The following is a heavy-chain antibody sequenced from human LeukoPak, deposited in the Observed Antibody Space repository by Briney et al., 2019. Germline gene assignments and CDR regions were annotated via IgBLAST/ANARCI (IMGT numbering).Heavy chain of an antibody. CDR3: ARALYYDSSGLLDY. CDR1: GYTFTSYD. Sequence: ASVKVSCEASGYTFTSYDINWVRQATGQGLEWMGWMNPNSGNTGYAQKFQGRVTMTRNTSISTAYMELSSLRSEDTAVYYCARALYYDSSGLLDYWGQGTLVTVSS. V-gene: IGHV1-8*01. CDR2: MNPNSGNT. J-gene: IGHJ4*02. D-gene: IGHD3-22*01.